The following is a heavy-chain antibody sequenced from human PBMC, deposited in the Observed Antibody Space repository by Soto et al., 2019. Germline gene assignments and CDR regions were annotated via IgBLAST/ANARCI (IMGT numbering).Heavy chain of an antibody. CDR3: ARDMRAVPWYGGVSSAFDM. CDR1: GFTFSKHW. Sequence: EVQLVGSGGGLVQPGGSLRLSCAASGFTFSKHWMHWVRQAPGQGLVWVSRTKTDGSTSYADSVKGRFTISRDNAKNTLYLEMNSLRAEDTAVYYCARDMRAVPWYGGVSSAFDMWGQGTMVTVS. V-gene: IGHV3-74*01. J-gene: IGHJ3*02. CDR2: TKTDGST. D-gene: IGHD3-10*01.